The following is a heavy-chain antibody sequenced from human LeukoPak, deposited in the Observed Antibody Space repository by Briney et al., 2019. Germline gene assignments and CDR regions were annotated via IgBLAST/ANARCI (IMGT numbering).Heavy chain of an antibody. V-gene: IGHV3-9*03. Sequence: GGSLRLSCAASGFTFDDYAMHWVRQAPGKGLEWVSTISWSSGTIGYADSVKGRFTISRDNAKNALYLQMNSLSSEDMALYYCAKDQRGVTTGAFDIWGQGTMVTVSS. CDR2: ISWSSGTI. J-gene: IGHJ3*02. CDR3: AKDQRGVTTGAFDI. D-gene: IGHD4-17*01. CDR1: GFTFDDYA.